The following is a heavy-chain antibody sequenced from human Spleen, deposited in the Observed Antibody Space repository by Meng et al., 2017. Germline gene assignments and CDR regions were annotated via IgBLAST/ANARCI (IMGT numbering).Heavy chain of an antibody. V-gene: IGHV4-61*01. J-gene: IGHJ4*02. CDR3: ARGAYSSVYNQQHFDY. D-gene: IGHD5-18*01. CDR2: IFYTGST. CDR1: GDSVSSGCYY. Sequence: GSLRLSCEVSGDSVSSGCYYWSWVRQPPGKGLEFIGYIFYTGSTNYNPPFKSRVTISIDTSKRQFSLNLSPVTAADTAVYYCARGAYSSVYNQQHFDYWGQGTLVTVSS.